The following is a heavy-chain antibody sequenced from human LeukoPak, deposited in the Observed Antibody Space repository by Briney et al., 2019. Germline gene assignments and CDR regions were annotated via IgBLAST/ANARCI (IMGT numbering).Heavy chain of an antibody. CDR3: ATERQKYFDY. J-gene: IGHJ4*02. CDR1: GFTFDDYT. Sequence: GGSLRLSCAASGFTFDDYTMHWVRQAPGKGLEWVSLITYNAGSTFYADPVKGRFTISRDNRKKSLYLQMNSLRTEDTAFYYCATERQKYFDYWGQGTLVIVSS. V-gene: IGHV3-43*01. CDR2: ITYNAGST.